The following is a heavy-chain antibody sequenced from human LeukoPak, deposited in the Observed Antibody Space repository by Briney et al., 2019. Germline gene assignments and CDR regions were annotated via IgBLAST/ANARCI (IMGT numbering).Heavy chain of an antibody. CDR3: ARASLEYSYGYGFDY. CDR1: GFTFSSYS. CDR2: ISSPSSTI. D-gene: IGHD5-18*01. J-gene: IGHJ4*02. V-gene: IGHV3-48*01. Sequence: PGGSLRLSCAASGFTFSSYSMNWVRQAPGKGLEWVSYISSPSSTIYYADSVKGRFTISRDNAKSSLYLQMNSLRAEDTAVYYCARASLEYSYGYGFDYWGQGTLVTVSS.